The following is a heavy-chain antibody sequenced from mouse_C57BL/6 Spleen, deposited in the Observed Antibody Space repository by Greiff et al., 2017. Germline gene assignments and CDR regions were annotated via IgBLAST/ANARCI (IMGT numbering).Heavy chain of an antibody. CDR2: IYPGSGNT. J-gene: IGHJ2*01. D-gene: IGHD1-2*01. CDR1: GYTFTDYY. V-gene: IGHV1-76*01. Sequence: VQLVESGAELVRPGASVKLSCKASGYTFTDYYINWVKQRPGQGLEWIARIYPGSGNTYYNEKFKGKATLTAEKSSSTAYMQLSSLTSEDSAVYFCARAATAFDYWGQGTTLTVSS. CDR3: ARAATAFDY.